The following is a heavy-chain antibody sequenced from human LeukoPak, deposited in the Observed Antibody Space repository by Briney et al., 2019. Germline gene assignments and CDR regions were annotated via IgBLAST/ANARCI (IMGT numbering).Heavy chain of an antibody. Sequence: PGGSLRLSCAASGLTVSSNYMTWVRQAPGKGLEWVSIIHTNGNTYYADSVEGRFTISRDNAKNSLYLQMNSLRVEDSAVYYCASETDTTMRDWGQGTLVTVSS. CDR2: IHTNGNT. J-gene: IGHJ4*02. CDR3: ASETDTTMRD. V-gene: IGHV3-66*01. CDR1: GLTVSSNY. D-gene: IGHD5-18*01.